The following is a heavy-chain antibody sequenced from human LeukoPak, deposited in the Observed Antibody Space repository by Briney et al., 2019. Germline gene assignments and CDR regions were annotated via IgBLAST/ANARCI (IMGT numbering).Heavy chain of an antibody. D-gene: IGHD2-2*02. CDR1: GFTFSSYA. Sequence: PGGSLRLSCAASGFTFSSYAMSWVRQAPGKGLEWVSAISGSGGSTYYADSVKGRFTISRDNSKNTLYLQMNSLRAEDTAVYYCAKEGGYCSSTSCYKDDYFDYWGQGTLVTVSS. CDR3: AKEGGYCSSTSCYKDDYFDY. V-gene: IGHV3-23*01. CDR2: ISGSGGST. J-gene: IGHJ4*02.